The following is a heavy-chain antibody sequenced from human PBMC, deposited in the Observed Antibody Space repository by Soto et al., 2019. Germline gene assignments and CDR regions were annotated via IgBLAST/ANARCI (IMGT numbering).Heavy chain of an antibody. D-gene: IGHD1-26*01. CDR3: ARELVNLYYYYGMDV. J-gene: IGHJ6*02. Sequence: PGESLKISCKGSGYSFTSYWISWVRQIPGKGLEWMGRIDPSDSYTNDSPSFQGHVTISADKSISTAYLQWSSLKASDTAMYYCARELVNLYYYYGMDVWGQGTTVTVSS. CDR1: GYSFTSYW. V-gene: IGHV5-10-1*01. CDR2: IDPSDSYT.